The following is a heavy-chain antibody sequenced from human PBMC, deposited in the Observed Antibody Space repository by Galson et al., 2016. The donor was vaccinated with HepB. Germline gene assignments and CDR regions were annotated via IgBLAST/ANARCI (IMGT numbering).Heavy chain of an antibody. CDR2: INPNSGGT. D-gene: IGHD2-2*01. Sequence: SVKVSCKASGNTFSGYYLHWVRQAPGQGLEWMGWINPNSGGTNYAQKFQGRVTMTRDMSISTAYMELSRLRSDDTALYYCARDGGLYQQLHWFDPWGQGTLVTVSS. V-gene: IGHV1-2*02. CDR1: GNTFSGYY. J-gene: IGHJ5*02. CDR3: ARDGGLYQQLHWFDP.